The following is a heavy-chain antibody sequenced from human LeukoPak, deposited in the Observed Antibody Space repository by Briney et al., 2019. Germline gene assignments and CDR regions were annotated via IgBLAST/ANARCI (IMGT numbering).Heavy chain of an antibody. CDR2: ISSSGSTI. V-gene: IGHV3-11*01. CDR1: GGSINSYY. Sequence: LSLTCTVSGGSINSYYWSWIRQAPGKGLEWVSYISSSGSTIYYADSVKGRFTISRDSAKNSLYLQMNSLRAEDTAVYYCARLHNWFDPWGQGTLVTVSS. CDR3: ARLHNWFDP. J-gene: IGHJ5*02.